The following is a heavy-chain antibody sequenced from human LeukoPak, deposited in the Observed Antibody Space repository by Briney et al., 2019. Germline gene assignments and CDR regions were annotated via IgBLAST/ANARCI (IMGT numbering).Heavy chain of an antibody. V-gene: IGHV3-30*04. CDR2: ISYDGSNK. CDR3: AKDAVAYPPDAFDI. D-gene: IGHD2-2*01. J-gene: IGHJ3*02. CDR1: GFTFSNYA. Sequence: GGSLRLSCAASGFTFSNYAMHWVRQAPGKGLEWVAVISYDGSNKYYADSVKGRFTISRDNSKNTLYLQMNSLRAEDTAVYYCAKDAVAYPPDAFDIWGQGTMVTVSS.